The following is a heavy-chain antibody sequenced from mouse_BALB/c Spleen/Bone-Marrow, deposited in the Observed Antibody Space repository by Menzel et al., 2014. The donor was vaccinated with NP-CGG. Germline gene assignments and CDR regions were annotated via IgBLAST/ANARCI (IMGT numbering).Heavy chain of an antibody. CDR2: VYPYNGGT. CDR1: GYTFTDYN. CDR3: ASSFITTAYYFDY. V-gene: IGHV1S29*02. Sequence: EVKLVESGPELVKPGASVKISCKASGYTFTDYNMHWVKQSHGKSLEWIGYVYPYNGGTFYNQKFKGKATLTVDKSSSTAHMELRSLASEDSAVYYCASSFITTAYYFDYWGQGTTLTVSS. J-gene: IGHJ2*01. D-gene: IGHD1-2*01.